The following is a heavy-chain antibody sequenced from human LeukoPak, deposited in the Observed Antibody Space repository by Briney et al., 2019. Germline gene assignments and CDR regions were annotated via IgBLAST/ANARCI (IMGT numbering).Heavy chain of an antibody. Sequence: ASVKVSCKASGYTFTGYYMHWVRQAPGQRLEWMGWINPNSGGTNYAQKFQGRVTMTRDTSISTAYMELSRLRSDDTAVYYCARPTTRWFGEFYFDYWGQGTLVTVSS. CDR2: INPNSGGT. D-gene: IGHD3-10*01. V-gene: IGHV1-2*02. CDR1: GYTFTGYY. J-gene: IGHJ4*02. CDR3: ARPTTRWFGEFYFDY.